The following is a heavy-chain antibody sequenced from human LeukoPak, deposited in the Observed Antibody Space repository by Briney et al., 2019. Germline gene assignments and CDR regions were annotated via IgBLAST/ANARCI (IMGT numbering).Heavy chain of an antibody. CDR3: AKEEKAPKYYFDY. J-gene: IGHJ4*02. Sequence: PGRSLRLSCAASGFTFDDYAMHWVRQAPGKGLEWVSGISWNSGSIGYADSVKGRFTISRDNAKNSLYLQMNSLRAEDTALYYCAKEEKAPKYYFDYWGQGTLVTVSS. CDR1: GFTFDDYA. D-gene: IGHD6-6*01. V-gene: IGHV3-9*01. CDR2: ISWNSGSI.